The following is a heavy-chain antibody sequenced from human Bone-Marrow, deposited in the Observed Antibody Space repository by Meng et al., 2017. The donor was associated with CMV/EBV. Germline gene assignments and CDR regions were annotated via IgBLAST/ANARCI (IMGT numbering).Heavy chain of an antibody. CDR2: INPSGGST. CDR3: ARDHYDFWSGYYGYYYYYYGMDV. D-gene: IGHD3-3*01. CDR1: GYTFTSYY. J-gene: IGHJ6*02. V-gene: IGHV1-46*01. Sequence: ASVKVSCKASGYTFTSYYMHWVRQAPGQGLEWMGIINPSGGSTSYAQKFQGRVTMTRDTSTSTVYMELSSLRSEDTAVYYCARDHYDFWSGYYGYYYYYYGMDVWGQGTTVTVSS.